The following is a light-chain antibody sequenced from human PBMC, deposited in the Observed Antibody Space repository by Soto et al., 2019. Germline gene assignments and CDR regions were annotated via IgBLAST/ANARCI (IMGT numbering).Light chain of an antibody. CDR2: RDS. CDR3: QVWDSSTVSYV. Sequence: SYELTQPLSVSVALGQTARITCGGNNIGSKNVHWYQQKPGQAPVLVIYRDSNRPSGIPERFSGSNSGNTATLTISRAQAGDEADYYCQVWDSSTVSYVFGTGTKVTVL. V-gene: IGLV3-9*01. J-gene: IGLJ1*01. CDR1: NIGSKN.